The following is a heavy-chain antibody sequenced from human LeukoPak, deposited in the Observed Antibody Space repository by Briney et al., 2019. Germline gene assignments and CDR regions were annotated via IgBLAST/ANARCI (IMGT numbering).Heavy chain of an antibody. CDR3: ARAGRGLAASD. J-gene: IGHJ4*02. Sequence: TGGSLRLSCAASGFTFSNYAMSWVRQAPGKGLEWVAIIWYDGSNKYYADSVKGRFTISRDNSENTVYLQMSSLRAEDTAVYYCARAGRGLAASDWGQGTLVTVSS. CDR2: IWYDGSNK. CDR1: GFTFSNYA. D-gene: IGHD3/OR15-3a*01. V-gene: IGHV3-33*08.